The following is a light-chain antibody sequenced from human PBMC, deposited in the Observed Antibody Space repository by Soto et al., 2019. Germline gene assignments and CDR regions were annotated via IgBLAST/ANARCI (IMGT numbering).Light chain of an antibody. J-gene: IGKJ3*01. CDR3: QQRRTWPRIS. V-gene: IGKV3-11*01. CDR2: DAL. Sequence: IVLTQYSATLSLSPGERGTLSCRARQSISTYLAWYQQKPGQAPRLLIYDALNRATGIPARFRGSGSSTNFALSISSLEPEDFAVYCCQQRRTWPRISFGPVTKVDIK. CDR1: QSISTY.